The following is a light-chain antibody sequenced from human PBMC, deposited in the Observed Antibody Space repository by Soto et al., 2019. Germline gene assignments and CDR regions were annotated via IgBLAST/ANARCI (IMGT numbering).Light chain of an antibody. CDR3: QHYKSYPFI. J-gene: IGKJ3*01. CDR1: QSISNY. CDR2: KAS. Sequence: DIQMTQSPSTLSASVGDRVTITCRASQSISNYLAWYQQKSGKAPKLLIYKASSLESGVPSRFSGSGSGTEFTLTISSLQPDDFATYYCQHYKSYPFIFGPGTQVDLK. V-gene: IGKV1-5*03.